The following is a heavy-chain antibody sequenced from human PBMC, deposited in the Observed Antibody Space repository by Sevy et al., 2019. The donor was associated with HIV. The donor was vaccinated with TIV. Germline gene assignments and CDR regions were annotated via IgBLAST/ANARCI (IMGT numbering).Heavy chain of an antibody. CDR3: ARDFSLGSFGGSCFDY. V-gene: IGHV3-30-3*01. Sequence: GGCLRLSCAASGFTFSSYAMHWVRQAPGKGLEWVAVISYDGSNKYYADSVKGRFTISRDNSKNTLYLQMNSLRAEDTAVYYCARDFSLGSFGGSCFDYWGQGTLVTVSS. CDR1: GFTFSSYA. CDR2: ISYDGSNK. D-gene: IGHD2-15*01. J-gene: IGHJ4*02.